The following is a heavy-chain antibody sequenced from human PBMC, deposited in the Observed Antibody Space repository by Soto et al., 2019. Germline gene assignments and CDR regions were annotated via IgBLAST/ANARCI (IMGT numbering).Heavy chain of an antibody. CDR2: IYYSGST. CDR3: ARESKYDTSGYPPWFAP. CDR1: VASISSGGYY. Sequence: QVQLQESGPGLVKPSQTLSLTCTVSVASISSGGYYGSWIRQHPGEGLEWIGYIYYSGSTSYNPSLKSRVTISVDTCKNQFSLKLSSVTDADTAVYYCARESKYDTSGYPPWFAPWGQGTLVTVSS. J-gene: IGHJ5*02. D-gene: IGHD3-22*01. V-gene: IGHV4-31*03.